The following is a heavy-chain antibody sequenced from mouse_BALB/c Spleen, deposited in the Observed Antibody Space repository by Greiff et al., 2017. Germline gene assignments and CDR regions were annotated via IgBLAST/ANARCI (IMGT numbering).Heavy chain of an antibody. Sequence: EVQLVESGGGLVKPGGSLKLSCAASGFTFSDYYMYWVRQTPEKRLEWVATISDGGSYTYYPDSVKGRFTISRDNAKNNLYLQMSSLKSEDTAMYYCARDLFITTATYAMDYWGQGTSVTVSS. V-gene: IGHV5-4*02. CDR3: ARDLFITTATYAMDY. CDR2: ISDGGSYT. CDR1: GFTFSDYY. J-gene: IGHJ4*01. D-gene: IGHD1-2*01.